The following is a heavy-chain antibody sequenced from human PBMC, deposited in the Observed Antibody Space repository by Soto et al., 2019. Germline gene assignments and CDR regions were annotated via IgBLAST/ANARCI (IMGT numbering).Heavy chain of an antibody. Sequence: GASVKVSCKASGYTFTSYGISWVRQAPGQGLERMGWISAYNGNTNYAQKLQGRVTMTTDTSTSTAYMELRSLRSDDTAVYYCARGGPITRFLEWLSFNWFDPWGQGTLVTVSS. D-gene: IGHD3-3*01. V-gene: IGHV1-18*01. J-gene: IGHJ5*02. CDR3: ARGGPITRFLEWLSFNWFDP. CDR2: ISAYNGNT. CDR1: GYTFTSYG.